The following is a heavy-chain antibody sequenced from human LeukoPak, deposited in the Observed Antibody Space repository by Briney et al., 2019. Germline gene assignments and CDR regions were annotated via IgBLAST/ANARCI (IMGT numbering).Heavy chain of an antibody. CDR1: GCTFSSYA. J-gene: IGHJ4*02. CDR2: ISGSGGST. V-gene: IGHV3-23*01. Sequence: GGSLTLSCAPPGCTFSSYAMSRDRQAPGKGLEWVSAISGSGGSTYYADSVKGRFTISRDNSKDTLYLQMNSLRAEDTAVYYCAKDLNVATYDYWGQGTLVTVSS. CDR3: AKDLNVATYDY. D-gene: IGHD1-26*01.